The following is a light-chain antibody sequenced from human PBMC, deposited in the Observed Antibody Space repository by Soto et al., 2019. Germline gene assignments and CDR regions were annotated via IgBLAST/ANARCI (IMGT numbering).Light chain of an antibody. Sequence: EIVLTQSPGTLSLSPGERATLSCRASQSIMNTFLSWYQQKPGQAPRLLIYGTSTRATGIPARFSGSGSGTEFTLTISSLQSEDFAVYYCQHYNNWPRTFGQGTKVEIK. V-gene: IGKV3-15*01. J-gene: IGKJ1*01. CDR2: GTS. CDR3: QHYNNWPRT. CDR1: QSIMNT.